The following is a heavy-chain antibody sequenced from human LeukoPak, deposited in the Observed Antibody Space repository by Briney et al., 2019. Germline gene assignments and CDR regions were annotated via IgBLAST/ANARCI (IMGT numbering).Heavy chain of an antibody. J-gene: IGHJ5*01. CDR2: INPNSAGT. Sequence: ASVKVSCKASGYTFTDYYLHWLRQDPGQGLEWVGWINPNSAGTEYAQEFQGRVTMTRDTSNSTAYMELSRLRHDDTAVYYCARAAWSATSKFDSWGQGARVTVSS. V-gene: IGHV1-2*02. CDR1: GYTFTDYY. D-gene: IGHD6-13*01. CDR3: ARAAWSATSKFDS.